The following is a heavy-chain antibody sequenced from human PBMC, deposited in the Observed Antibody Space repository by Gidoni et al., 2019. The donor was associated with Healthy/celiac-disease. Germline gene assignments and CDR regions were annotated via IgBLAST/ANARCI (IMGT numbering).Heavy chain of an antibody. CDR2: IYYSGST. CDR1: GGSLSSYY. V-gene: IGHV4-59*01. J-gene: IGHJ4*02. Sequence: QVQLQESGPGLVKPSETLSLTCPVSGGSLSSYYWSWIRQPPGKGLEWIGYIYYSGSTNYNPSLKSRVTISVDTSKNQFSLKLSSVTAADTAVYYCARGKVEMATILNLSFDYWGQGTLVTVSS. D-gene: IGHD5-12*01. CDR3: ARGKVEMATILNLSFDY.